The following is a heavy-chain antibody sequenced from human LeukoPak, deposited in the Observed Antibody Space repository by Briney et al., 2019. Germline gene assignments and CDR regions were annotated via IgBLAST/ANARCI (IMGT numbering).Heavy chain of an antibody. Sequence: GGSLRLSCAGSGFTFSRYGMSWVRQAPGKGLEWVSVINTGGDSTYYADSVKGRFTISGDNSKNTLYLQMNSLRAEDTAVYYCAKHSSAYYFNLYYFDYWGQGTLVTVSS. CDR1: GFTFSRYG. D-gene: IGHD3-22*01. J-gene: IGHJ4*02. CDR2: INTGGDST. V-gene: IGHV3-23*01. CDR3: AKHSSAYYFNLYYFDY.